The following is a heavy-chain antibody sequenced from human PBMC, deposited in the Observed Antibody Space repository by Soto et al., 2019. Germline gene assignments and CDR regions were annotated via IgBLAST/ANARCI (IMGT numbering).Heavy chain of an antibody. Sequence: QVQLVQSGAEVKKPGASVKVSCKASGYTFTSYGISWVRQAPGQGLEWMGWISAYNGNTNYAQKLQGRVTMTTDTATSTAYMALRSLRSDDTAVYYCERDQGTYYDFWSGYFPPSPPIDYWGQGTLVTVSS. CDR1: GYTFTSYG. CDR3: ERDQGTYYDFWSGYFPPSPPIDY. D-gene: IGHD3-3*01. J-gene: IGHJ4*02. CDR2: ISAYNGNT. V-gene: IGHV1-18*01.